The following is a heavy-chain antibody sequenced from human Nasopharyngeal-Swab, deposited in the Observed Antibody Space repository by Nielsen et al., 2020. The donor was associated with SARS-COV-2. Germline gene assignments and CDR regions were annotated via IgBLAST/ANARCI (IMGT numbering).Heavy chain of an antibody. D-gene: IGHD1-7*01. V-gene: IGHV3-74*01. CDR1: GFTFSNYW. CDR2: INTGGTYT. J-gene: IGHJ4*02. Sequence: GESLKISCAASGFTFSNYWMHWVRQVPGEGPVWVSRINTGGTYTSYADSVKGRFTISKDNAKNTMYLQMNSLRADDTAMYFCARDRSGETGTVGADWGQGTLVTVSS. CDR3: ARDRSGETGTVGAD.